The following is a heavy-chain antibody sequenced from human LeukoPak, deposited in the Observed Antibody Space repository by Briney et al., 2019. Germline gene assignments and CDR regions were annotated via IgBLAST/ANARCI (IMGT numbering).Heavy chain of an antibody. CDR1: GYSFTSYW. Sequence: GESLKISCKGSGYSFTSYWIGWVRQMPGKGLEWMGIIYPGDSDTRYSPSFQGQVTISADKSISTAYLQWSSLKASYTAMYYCARPAYSGYDYRWRWLDLDYWGQGTLVTVSS. D-gene: IGHD5-12*01. V-gene: IGHV5-51*01. CDR3: ARPAYSGYDYRWRWLDLDY. J-gene: IGHJ4*02. CDR2: IYPGDSDT.